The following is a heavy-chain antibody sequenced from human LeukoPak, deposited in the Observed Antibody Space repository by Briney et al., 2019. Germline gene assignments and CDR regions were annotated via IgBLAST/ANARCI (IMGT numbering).Heavy chain of an antibody. V-gene: IGHV5-10-1*01. CDR1: GYSFTNYW. Sequence: GESLKISCEASGYSFTNYWISWVRPMPGRGLVWMGRIDPSASQTNYNPSFRGHITISVDRSISTVYLQWGSLQASDTAIYYCARRNREKAISLDLWGRGTVVTVSS. CDR3: ARRNREKAISLDL. J-gene: IGHJ2*01. D-gene: IGHD1-14*01. CDR2: IDPSASQT.